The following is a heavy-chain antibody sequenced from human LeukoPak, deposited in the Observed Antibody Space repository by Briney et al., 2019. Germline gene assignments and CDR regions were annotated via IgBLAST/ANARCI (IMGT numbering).Heavy chain of an antibody. V-gene: IGHV4-59*08. Sequence: SETLSLTCTVSGGSISSYYWSWIRQPPGKGQEWSGYIYYSGSTNYNPSLKSRVTISVDTSKNQFSLKLSSVTAADTAVYYCARAYYYGLGNLWFDPWGQGTLVTVSS. J-gene: IGHJ5*02. CDR1: GGSISSYY. D-gene: IGHD3-10*01. CDR2: IYYSGST. CDR3: ARAYYYGLGNLWFDP.